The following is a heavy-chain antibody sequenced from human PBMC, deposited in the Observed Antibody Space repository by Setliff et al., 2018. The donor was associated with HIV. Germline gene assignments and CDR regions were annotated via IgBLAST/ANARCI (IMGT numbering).Heavy chain of an antibody. V-gene: IGHV4-4*08. CDR1: GGSISSYY. Sequence: SETLSLTCTVSGGSISSYYWSWIRQPPGKGLEWIGNIHSSGSTNYNPSLKSRITLSVDTSKNQFSLRLTSVTASDTAVYYCARIQWLVPGGWFDPWGQGTLVTVSS. J-gene: IGHJ5*02. CDR2: IHSSGST. D-gene: IGHD6-19*01. CDR3: ARIQWLVPGGWFDP.